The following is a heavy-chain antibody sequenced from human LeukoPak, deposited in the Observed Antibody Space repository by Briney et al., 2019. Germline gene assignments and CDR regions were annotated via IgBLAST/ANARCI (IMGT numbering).Heavy chain of an antibody. V-gene: IGHV3-9*01. CDR1: GFTFDGYA. CDR3: AKTIVLGGATASDYFDY. J-gene: IGHJ4*02. D-gene: IGHD1-26*01. CDR2: ISWNSGSI. Sequence: GGSLRLSCAASGFTFDGYAMHWVRQAPGKGPEWVSGISWNSGSIGYADSVKGRFTISRDNAKNSLYLQMNSLRAEDTALYYCAKTIVLGGATASDYFDYWGQGTLVTVSS.